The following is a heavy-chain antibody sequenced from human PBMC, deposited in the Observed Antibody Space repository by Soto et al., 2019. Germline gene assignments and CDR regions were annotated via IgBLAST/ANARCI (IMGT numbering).Heavy chain of an antibody. CDR2: TRNKANSYTT. CDR1: GFTFSDHY. J-gene: IGHJ3*02. V-gene: IGHV3-72*01. D-gene: IGHD2-21*02. CDR3: ARSVVVTAIDAFDI. Sequence: GGSLRLSCAASGFTFSDHYMDWVRQAPGKGLEWVGRTRNKANSYTTEYAASVKGRFTISRDDSKNSLYLQMNSLKTEDTAVYYCARSVVVTAIDAFDIWGQGTMVTVSS.